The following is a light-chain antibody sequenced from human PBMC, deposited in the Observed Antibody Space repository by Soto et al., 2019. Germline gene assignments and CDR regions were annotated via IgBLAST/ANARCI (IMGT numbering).Light chain of an antibody. V-gene: IGKV3-11*01. CDR3: QQHGNRPIVT. CDR1: QSVGSY. CDR2: DAS. Sequence: EIVLTKSAATLSLTPGDRAPPSCRARQSVGSYLAWYQPKPCHAHRLLIYDASNRATGIPARFSGSGSGTDFTLTNSSLEPRDFAGYYCQQHGNRPIVTFGGGTRVDIK. J-gene: IGKJ4*01.